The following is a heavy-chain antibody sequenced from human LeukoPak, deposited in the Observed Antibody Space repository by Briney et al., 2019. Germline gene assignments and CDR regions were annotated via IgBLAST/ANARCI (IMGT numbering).Heavy chain of an antibody. CDR3: ARHEYRDSSGLGAFDI. CDR2: IYTSGST. Sequence: SETLSLTCTVSGGSISSYYWSWIRQPAGKGLEWIGRIYTSGSTNYNPSLKSRVTISDDTSRNQFSLKLSSVTAADTAVYYCARHEYRDSSGLGAFDIWGQGTMVTVSS. V-gene: IGHV4-4*07. J-gene: IGHJ3*02. CDR1: GGSISSYY. D-gene: IGHD3-22*01.